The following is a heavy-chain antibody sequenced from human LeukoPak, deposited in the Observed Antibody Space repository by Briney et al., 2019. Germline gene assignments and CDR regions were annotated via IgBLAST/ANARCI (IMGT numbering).Heavy chain of an antibody. CDR1: GGSISSYY. V-gene: IGHV4-59*01. CDR3: ARAGPYYDSSGYYYYYGMDV. J-gene: IGHJ6*02. Sequence: SETLSLTCTVPGGSISSYYWSWIRQPPGKGLEWIGYIYYRGSTNYNPSLKSRVTISVDTSKNQFSLKLSSVTAADTAVYYCARAGPYYDSSGYYYYYGMDVWGQGTTVTVSS. D-gene: IGHD3-22*01. CDR2: IYYRGST.